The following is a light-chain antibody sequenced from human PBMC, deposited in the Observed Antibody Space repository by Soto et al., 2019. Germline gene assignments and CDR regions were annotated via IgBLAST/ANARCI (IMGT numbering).Light chain of an antibody. J-gene: IGKJ1*01. CDR2: KAS. Sequence: DIQMTQSPSTLSASVGDRVTITCQAIQSISSWLAWYQKKPGKAHKLLIYKASSLESGVPSRFSGSGSGTELTLTISSLQPDDFATYYCQQYNSYAWTFGQGTKVEIK. CDR1: QSISSW. V-gene: IGKV1-5*03. CDR3: QQYNSYAWT.